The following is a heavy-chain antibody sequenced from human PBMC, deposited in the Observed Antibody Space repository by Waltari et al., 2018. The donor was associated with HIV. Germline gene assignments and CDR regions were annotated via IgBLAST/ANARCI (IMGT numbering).Heavy chain of an antibody. CDR2: IYYSGST. Sequence: QVLLQESGPGLGKPSETLSLTCTVSGGSSTSYSWSWIRQPPGKGLEWIGYIYYSGSTNYNPSLKSRATISVDTSKNQVSLKLSSVTAADTAVYYCASRGMHYYDSSGYYSWGQGTLVTVSS. V-gene: IGHV4-59*01. J-gene: IGHJ4*02. D-gene: IGHD3-22*01. CDR1: GGSSTSYS. CDR3: ASRGMHYYDSSGYYS.